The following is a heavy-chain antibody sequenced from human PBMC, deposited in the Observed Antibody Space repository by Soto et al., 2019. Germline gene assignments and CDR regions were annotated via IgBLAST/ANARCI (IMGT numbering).Heavy chain of an antibody. Sequence: GASVKVSCKASGGTFSSYAISWVRQAPGQGLEWMGGIIPIFGTTNYAQRFQGRVTITADESTSTAYMELSSLRSEDTAVYYCARDYSSYGPFDYWGQGTLVTVSS. CDR3: ARDYSSYGPFDY. V-gene: IGHV1-69*13. CDR1: GGTFSSYA. D-gene: IGHD5-18*01. J-gene: IGHJ4*02. CDR2: IIPIFGTT.